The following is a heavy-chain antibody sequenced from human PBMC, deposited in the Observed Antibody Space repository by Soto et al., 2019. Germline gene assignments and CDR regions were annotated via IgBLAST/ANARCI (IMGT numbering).Heavy chain of an antibody. Sequence: PSETLSLTCTVSGGSISSSSYYWGWIRQPPGKGLEWIGSIYYSGSTYYNPSLKSRVTISVDTSKNQFSLKLSSVTAADTAVYYCASRELLLFYFDYWGQGTLVTSPQ. CDR1: GGSISSSSYY. CDR2: IYYSGST. J-gene: IGHJ4*02. V-gene: IGHV4-39*01. CDR3: ASRELLLFYFDY. D-gene: IGHD1-26*01.